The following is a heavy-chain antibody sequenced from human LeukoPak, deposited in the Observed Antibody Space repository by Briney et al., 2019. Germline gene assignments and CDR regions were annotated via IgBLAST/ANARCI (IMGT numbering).Heavy chain of an antibody. J-gene: IGHJ3*02. D-gene: IGHD6-19*01. CDR3: ARRGWLVRLNAFYI. CDR2: INHSGST. Sequence: SETLSLTCAVYGGSFSGYYWSWIRQPPGKGLEWIGEINHSGSTNYNPSLKSRVTISVDTSKNQFSLKLSSVTAADTAVYYCARRGWLVRLNAFYIWGQGKMVNVSS. CDR1: GGSFSGYY. V-gene: IGHV4-34*01.